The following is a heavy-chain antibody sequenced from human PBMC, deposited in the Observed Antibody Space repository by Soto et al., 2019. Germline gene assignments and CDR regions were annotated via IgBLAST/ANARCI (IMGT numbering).Heavy chain of an antibody. CDR2: IYYSGST. CDR1: GGSISSGGYY. V-gene: IGHV4-31*03. J-gene: IGHJ5*02. D-gene: IGHD3-10*01. CDR3: ARERMVRGVIIRGNWFDP. Sequence: QVQLQESGPGLVKPSQTLSLTCTVSGGSISSGGYYWSWIRQHPGKGLEWIGYIYYSGSTYYNPSLKSRVTISVDTSKNQFSLKLSSVTAADTAVYYCARERMVRGVIIRGNWFDPWGQGTLVTVSS.